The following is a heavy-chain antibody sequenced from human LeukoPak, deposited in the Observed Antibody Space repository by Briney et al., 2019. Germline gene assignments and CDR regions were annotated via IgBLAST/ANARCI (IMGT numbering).Heavy chain of an antibody. Sequence: GGSLRLSCAASGFTFSSYWMSWVRQAPGKGLEWVANIKQDGSEKYYVDSVKGRSTISRDNAKNSLYLQMNSLRAEDTAVYYCARDTTVPQAYYYMDVWGKGTTVTVSS. CDR2: IKQDGSEK. V-gene: IGHV3-7*01. D-gene: IGHD1-1*01. CDR3: ARDTTVPQAYYYMDV. CDR1: GFTFSSYW. J-gene: IGHJ6*03.